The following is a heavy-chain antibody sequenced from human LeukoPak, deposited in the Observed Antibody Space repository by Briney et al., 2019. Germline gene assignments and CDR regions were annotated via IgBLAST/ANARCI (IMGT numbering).Heavy chain of an antibody. D-gene: IGHD1-1*01. J-gene: IGHJ1*01. CDR3: ARRVRSTEYFQH. Sequence: SETLSLTCTVSGGSISSSSYYWDWIRQPPGKGLEWIGSFYYSGNTYYYYNPSLKSRVTLSGDTSKNQFSLKLNSVTAADTAVYYCARRVRSTEYFQHWGQGTLVTVSS. V-gene: IGHV4-39*01. CDR2: FYYSGNTYY. CDR1: GGSISSSSYY.